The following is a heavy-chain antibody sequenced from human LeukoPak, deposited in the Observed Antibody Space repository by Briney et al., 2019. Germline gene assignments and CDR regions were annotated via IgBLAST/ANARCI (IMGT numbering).Heavy chain of an antibody. Sequence: GGSLRLSCAASGFTFSSYSMNWVRQAPGKGLEWVSSISSSSSYIYYADSVKGRFTISRDNAKNSLYLQMNSLRAEDTALYYCARDPNWNYVDSFDYWGQGTLVTVSS. V-gene: IGHV3-21*04. D-gene: IGHD1-7*01. CDR3: ARDPNWNYVDSFDY. J-gene: IGHJ4*02. CDR2: ISSSSSYI. CDR1: GFTFSSYS.